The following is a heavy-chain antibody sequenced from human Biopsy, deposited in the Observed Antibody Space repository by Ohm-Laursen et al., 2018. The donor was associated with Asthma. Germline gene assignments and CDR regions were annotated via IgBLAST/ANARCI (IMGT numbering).Heavy chain of an antibody. D-gene: IGHD1-26*01. V-gene: IGHV4-34*01. J-gene: IGHJ6*02. CDR3: ARGSSSRLSQWELLVSGGKRAHSYYGMDV. Sequence: SETLSLTCAVYGGSFSSNYWSWIRQTPGKGLEWLGGTHHSGSTNYNPSLSSRLTLSVDTSKNQFSLRLTSVTAADTAVYYCARGSSSRLSQWELLVSGGKRAHSYYGMDVWGQGTTVTVSS. CDR1: GGSFSSNY. CDR2: THHSGST.